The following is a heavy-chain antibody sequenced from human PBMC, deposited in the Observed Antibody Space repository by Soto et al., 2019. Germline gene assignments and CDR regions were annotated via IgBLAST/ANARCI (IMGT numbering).Heavy chain of an antibody. CDR2: IDSDGSRT. J-gene: IGHJ4*02. CDR1: GFNFSRYW. Sequence: EVQLVESGGGLVQPGGSLRLSCTASGFNFSRYWTHWVRQVPGRGLVWVSRIDSDGSRTSYADSVKGRFTISRDNAKNTLYLQMNSLRAEDTAVYYCARVKESCSSTSCYKFFDFWGQGSLVTVSS. D-gene: IGHD2-2*02. CDR3: ARVKESCSSTSCYKFFDF. V-gene: IGHV3-74*01.